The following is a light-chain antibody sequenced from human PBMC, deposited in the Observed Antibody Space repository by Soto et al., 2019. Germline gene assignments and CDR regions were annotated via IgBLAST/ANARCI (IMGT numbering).Light chain of an antibody. V-gene: IGLV1-40*01. J-gene: IGLJ2*01. Sequence: QSVLTQPPSVSGAPGQRVTISCTGSSSNIGAGSDVHWYQQLPGTAPKLLIYGNINRPSGVPDRFSGSKSGTSASLAITGLQAEDEADYYCQSYDSSQSGPGVFGGGTKLTVL. CDR1: SSNIGAGSD. CDR2: GNI. CDR3: QSYDSSQSGPGV.